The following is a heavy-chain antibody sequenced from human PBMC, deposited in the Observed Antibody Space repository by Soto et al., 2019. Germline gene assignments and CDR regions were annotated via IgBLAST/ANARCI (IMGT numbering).Heavy chain of an antibody. J-gene: IGHJ4*02. V-gene: IGHV1-69*01. Sequence: QVQLVQSGAEVKKPGYSVNVSCKASGGTFSSYAISWVRQAPGQGLEWMGGIIPIFGTANYAQKFQGRIRITADESTSTADMELTSLRSEDTAVYFCARVTTHCSWYDYWGQGTMVTVSS. D-gene: IGHD6-13*01. CDR2: IIPIFGTA. CDR1: GGTFSSYA. CDR3: ARVTTHCSWYDY.